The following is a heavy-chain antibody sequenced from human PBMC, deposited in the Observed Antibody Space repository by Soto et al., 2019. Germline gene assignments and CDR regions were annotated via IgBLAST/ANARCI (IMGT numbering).Heavy chain of an antibody. J-gene: IGHJ3*02. V-gene: IGHV1-18*01. Sequence: QVQLVQSGAEVKKPGASVKVSCKASGYTFTSYGISWVRQAPGQGLEWMGWISAYNGNTNYAQKLQGRVTMTTDTAPSAAYRELRSLRSDDTAVYYCARDGGATVTTNNGAFDIWGQGTMVTVSS. CDR3: ARDGGATVTTNNGAFDI. CDR1: GYTFTSYG. D-gene: IGHD4-17*01. CDR2: ISAYNGNT.